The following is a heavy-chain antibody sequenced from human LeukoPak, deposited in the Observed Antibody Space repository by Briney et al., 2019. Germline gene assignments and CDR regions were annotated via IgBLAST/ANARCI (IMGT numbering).Heavy chain of an antibody. CDR2: ITNSGTTI. J-gene: IGHJ4*02. CDR1: GFTFTDYY. D-gene: IGHD6-13*01. CDR3: ARGRSWPDFDY. Sequence: GGSLRLSCAASGFTFTDYYMSWIRQAPGKGLEWVSYITNSGTTIYYADSVKGRFTISRDNAKNSLYLQMNSLRAEDTAVYYCARGRSWPDFDYWGQGTLVTVSS. V-gene: IGHV3-11*01.